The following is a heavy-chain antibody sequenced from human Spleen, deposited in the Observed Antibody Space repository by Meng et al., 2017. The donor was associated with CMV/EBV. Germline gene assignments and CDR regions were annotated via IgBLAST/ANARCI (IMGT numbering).Heavy chain of an antibody. CDR3: ARDPRLAVAGNY. CDR1: GFTFSDYS. CDR2: ISHSGTTI. D-gene: IGHD6-19*01. Sequence: CAVYGFTFSDYSMSWIRQAPGKGLEWVSYISHSGTTIYYADSVKGRFTISRDNAKNSLYLQMNSLRAEDTAVYYCARDPRLAVAGNYWGQGTLVTVSS. V-gene: IGHV3-11*01. J-gene: IGHJ4*02.